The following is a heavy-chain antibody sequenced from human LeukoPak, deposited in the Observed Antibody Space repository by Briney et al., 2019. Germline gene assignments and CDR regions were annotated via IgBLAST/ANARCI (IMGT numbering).Heavy chain of an antibody. Sequence: SVKVSCKASGGTFSSYTISWVRQAPGQGLEWMGRIIPILGIANYAQKFQGGVTITADKSTSTAYMELSSLRSEDTAVYYCARGVGVTTNYYYYMDVWGKGTTVTVSS. D-gene: IGHD1-26*01. J-gene: IGHJ6*03. CDR1: GGTFSSYT. CDR2: IIPILGIA. CDR3: ARGVGVTTNYYYYMDV. V-gene: IGHV1-69*02.